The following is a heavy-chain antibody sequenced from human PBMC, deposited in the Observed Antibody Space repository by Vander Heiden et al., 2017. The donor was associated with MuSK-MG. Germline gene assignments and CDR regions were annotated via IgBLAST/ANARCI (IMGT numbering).Heavy chain of an antibody. V-gene: IGHV3-49*03. J-gene: IGHJ5*02. D-gene: IGHD1-26*01. CDR3: TRRSYTRWFDP. Sequence: EVQLVESGGGLVQPARSLRLSCTASGFTLGDYAMGWLRQARGKGLEWVGFIRSKAYGGTTEYAASVKGRFTISRDDSKSIAYLQMNSLKTEDTAVYYCTRRSYTRWFDPWGQGTLVTVSS. CDR1: GFTLGDYA. CDR2: IRSKAYGGTT.